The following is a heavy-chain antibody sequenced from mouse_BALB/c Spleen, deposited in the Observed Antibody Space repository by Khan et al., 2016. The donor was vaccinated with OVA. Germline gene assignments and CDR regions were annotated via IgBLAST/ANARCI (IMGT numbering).Heavy chain of an antibody. D-gene: IGHD2-3*01. V-gene: IGHV1S136*01. CDR2: INPYNDCT. Sequence: VQLKESGPELVKPGASVKMSCKASGYTFTSYVMHWVKQKPGQGLEWIGFINPYNDCTKNNERFKGKATLTSDKSSSTAYMALSSLTSEDSAVYYCARGGSLPMTFYAMDYWGQGTSVTVSS. CDR3: ARGGSLPMTFYAMDY. J-gene: IGHJ4*01. CDR1: GYTFTSYV.